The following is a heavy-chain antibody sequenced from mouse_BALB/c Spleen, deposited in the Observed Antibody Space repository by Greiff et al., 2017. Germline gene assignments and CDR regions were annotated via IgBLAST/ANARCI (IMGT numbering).Heavy chain of an antibody. CDR3: ARGASMITTGGYAMDY. V-gene: IGHV5-17*02. CDR2: ISSGSSTI. D-gene: IGHD2-4*01. CDR1: GFTFSSFG. J-gene: IGHJ4*01. Sequence: EVKLVESGGGLVQPGGSRKLSCAASGFTFSSFGMHWVRQAPEKGLEWVAYISSGSSTIYYADTVKGRFTISRDNPKNTLFLQMTSLRSEDTAMYYCARGASMITTGGYAMDYWGQGTSVTVSS.